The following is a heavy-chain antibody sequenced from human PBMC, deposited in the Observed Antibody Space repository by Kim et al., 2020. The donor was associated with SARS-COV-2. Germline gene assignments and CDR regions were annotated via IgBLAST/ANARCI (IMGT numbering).Heavy chain of an antibody. D-gene: IGHD2-15*01. CDR3: ARDSGVVVVAAAAFDI. Sequence: SLQMRVTMSVDTSKNHFSLKLSSVTAADTAVYYCARDSGVVVVAAAAFDIWGQGTMVTVSS. V-gene: IGHV4-4*07. J-gene: IGHJ3*02.